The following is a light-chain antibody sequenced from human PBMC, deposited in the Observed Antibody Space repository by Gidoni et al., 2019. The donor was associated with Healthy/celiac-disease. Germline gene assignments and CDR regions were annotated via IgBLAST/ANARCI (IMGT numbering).Light chain of an antibody. J-gene: IGLJ1*01. V-gene: IGLV1-40*01. CDR3: QSYDSSLSGYI. CDR2: VNS. CDR1: SSNIGAGYD. Sequence: QSVLTQSPSVSGAPGQRVTISCTWSSSNIGAGYDVLWYQQLPGTAPKPLIYVNSNRPSWVPDRFSSSKSGTSASLALTGLQAEDEADYYCQSYDSSLSGYIFGTGTKVTVL.